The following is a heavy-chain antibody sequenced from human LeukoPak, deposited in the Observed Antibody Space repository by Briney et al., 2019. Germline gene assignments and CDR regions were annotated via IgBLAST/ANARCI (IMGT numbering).Heavy chain of an antibody. J-gene: IGHJ4*02. CDR3: ARGRPYYYDSSGYYPLFDY. CDR2: ISYSGST. CDR1: GGSISSYY. D-gene: IGHD3-22*01. V-gene: IGHV4-59*01. Sequence: SETLSLTCTVSGGSISSYYWCWIRQSPGKGLEWIGHISYSGSTNYNPSLKSRLTISVDTSKNQLSLKLTSVTAADTAVYYCARGRPYYYDSSGYYPLFDYWGQGAPVTVSS.